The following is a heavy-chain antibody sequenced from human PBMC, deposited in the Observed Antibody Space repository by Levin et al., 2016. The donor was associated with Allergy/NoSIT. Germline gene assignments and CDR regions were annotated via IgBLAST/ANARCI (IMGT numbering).Heavy chain of an antibody. J-gene: IGHJ4*02. Sequence: ASVKVSCKASGYTFTGYYIHWVRQAPGQGLEWMGWINPNSGGTNYVQKFQGRVTMTRDTSISTAYMELSTLRSDDTAVYYCARVSNSSGYWGQGTLVTVSS. V-gene: IGHV1-2*02. CDR1: GYTFTGYY. CDR3: ARVSNSSGY. CDR2: INPNSGGT. D-gene: IGHD6-6*01.